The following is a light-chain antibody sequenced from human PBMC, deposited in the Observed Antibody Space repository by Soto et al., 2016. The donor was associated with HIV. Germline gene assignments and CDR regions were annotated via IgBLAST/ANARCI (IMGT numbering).Light chain of an antibody. J-gene: IGKJ1*01. V-gene: IGKV1-5*03. Sequence: DIQMTQSPSTLSASVGDRLTITCRASHSISFWLAWYQQKPGKAPKLLIAKASVLQSGVPSRFSGSGSGTEFTLTINSLHPDDSATYYCQQYNSYPRTFGQGTKVDTK. CDR3: QQYNSYPRT. CDR1: HSISFW. CDR2: KAS.